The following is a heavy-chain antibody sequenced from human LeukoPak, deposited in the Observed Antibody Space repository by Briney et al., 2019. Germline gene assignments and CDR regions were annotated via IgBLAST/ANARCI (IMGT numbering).Heavy chain of an antibody. V-gene: IGHV3-74*01. CDR3: AVSNWMDP. J-gene: IGHJ5*02. Sequence: GGSLRLSCAASGFAFSSYWMHWVRQAPGKGLVWVSCISFDGSDATYADSVKGRFTISRDNAKNTLHLQMDSLTVEDTAVYYCAVSNWMDPWGQGTLVTVSS. CDR2: ISFDGSDA. CDR1: GFAFSSYW.